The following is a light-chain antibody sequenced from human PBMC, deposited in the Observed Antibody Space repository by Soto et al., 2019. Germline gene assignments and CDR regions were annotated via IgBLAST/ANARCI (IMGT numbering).Light chain of an antibody. CDR1: SSNIGRNS. V-gene: IGLV1-47*02. CDR2: GNH. CDR3: AAWDDSPSGVV. Sequence: QSVLTQPPSASGTPGQRVTISCSGSSSNIGRNSVYWYQQLPGTAPKLLIYGNHQRPSGVPDRFSGSKSGTSASLAISGLRSEDEANYYCAAWDDSPSGVVFGGGTQLTVL. J-gene: IGLJ2*01.